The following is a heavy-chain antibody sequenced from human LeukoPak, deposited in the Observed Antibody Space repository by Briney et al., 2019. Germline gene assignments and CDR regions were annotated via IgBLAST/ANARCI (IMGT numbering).Heavy chain of an antibody. CDR3: ARVVEGGDIVVVPEWFDP. V-gene: IGHV3-30*03. J-gene: IGHJ5*02. Sequence: GGSLRLSCAASGFTFSSYGMHWVRQAPGKGLEWVAVISYDGSNKYYADSVKGRFTISRDNSKNTLHLQMNSLRAEDTAVYYCARVVEGGDIVVVPEWFDPWGQGTLVTVSS. D-gene: IGHD2-2*01. CDR2: ISYDGSNK. CDR1: GFTFSSYG.